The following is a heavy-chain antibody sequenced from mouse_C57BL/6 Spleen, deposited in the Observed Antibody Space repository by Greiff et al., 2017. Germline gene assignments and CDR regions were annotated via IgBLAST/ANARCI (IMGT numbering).Heavy chain of an antibody. CDR3: AQDYDAMDY. Sequence: QVQLQQPGAELVMPGASVKLSCKASGYTFTSYWMHWVKQRPGQGLEWIGEIDPSDSYTNYNHKFKGKSTLPVAKSSSTAYMQCSRLTTEDSAVYYCAQDYDAMDYWGKGTSVTVSS. CDR1: GYTFTSYW. CDR2: IDPSDSYT. V-gene: IGHV1-69*01. J-gene: IGHJ4*01.